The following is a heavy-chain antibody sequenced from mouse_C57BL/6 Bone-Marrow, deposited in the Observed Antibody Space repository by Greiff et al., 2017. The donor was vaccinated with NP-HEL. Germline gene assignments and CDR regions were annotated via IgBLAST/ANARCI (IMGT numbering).Heavy chain of an antibody. CDR3: ARTGTRDAMDY. D-gene: IGHD4-1*01. CDR1: GYAFTNYL. CDR2: INPGSGGT. Sequence: QVQLQQSGAELVRPGPSVKVSCKASGYAFTNYLIEWVKQRPGQGLEWIGVINPGSGGTNYNEKFKGKATLTADKSSSTAYMQLSSLTSEDSAVYFCARTGTRDAMDYWGQGTSVTVSS. V-gene: IGHV1-54*01. J-gene: IGHJ4*01.